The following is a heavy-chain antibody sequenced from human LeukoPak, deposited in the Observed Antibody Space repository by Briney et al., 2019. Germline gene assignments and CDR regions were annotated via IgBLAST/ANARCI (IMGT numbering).Heavy chain of an antibody. V-gene: IGHV1-18*01. D-gene: IGHD5-18*01. Sequence: ASLKVSCKASVYTFSSYGISWVRQAPGQGLEWMGWISAYNGNTNFAQKFQGRATMTTDTSTSTAYMELRSLRSDDTAVYYCARDQGIYNYRIIDSWGQGTLVTVSS. J-gene: IGHJ4*02. CDR2: ISAYNGNT. CDR3: ARDQGIYNYRIIDS. CDR1: VYTFSSYG.